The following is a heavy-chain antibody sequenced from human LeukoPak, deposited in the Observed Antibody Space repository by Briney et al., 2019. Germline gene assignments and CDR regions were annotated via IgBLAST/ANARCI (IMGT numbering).Heavy chain of an antibody. CDR2: VKQDGSEK. V-gene: IGHV3-7*01. CDR1: GFTFSTYW. CDR3: ARDEFI. J-gene: IGHJ3*02. Sequence: GGSLRLSCAASGFTFSTYWMSWVRQAPGKGLEWVAIVKQDGSEKYYVDSVRGRFTISRDNAKNTLYLQMNSLRAEDTAFYYCARDEFIWGQGTMVTVSS.